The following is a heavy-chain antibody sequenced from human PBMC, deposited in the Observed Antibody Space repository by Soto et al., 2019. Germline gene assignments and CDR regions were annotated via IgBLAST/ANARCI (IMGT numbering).Heavy chain of an antibody. CDR1: GGTFSSYA. Sequence: SVKVSCKASGGTFSSYAISWVRQAPGQGLEWMGGIIPIFGTANYAQKVQGRVTMTTDTSTSTAYMELRSLRSDDTAVYYCARDYSSGWSTNFWGKGENWFDPWGQGTLVTVSS. J-gene: IGHJ5*02. CDR2: IIPIFGTA. V-gene: IGHV1-69*05. D-gene: IGHD6-19*01. CDR3: ARDYSSGWSTNFWGKGENWFDP.